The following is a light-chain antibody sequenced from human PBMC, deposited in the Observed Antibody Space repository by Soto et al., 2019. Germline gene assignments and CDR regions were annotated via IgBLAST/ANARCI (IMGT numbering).Light chain of an antibody. Sequence: QSALTQPASVSGSLGQSITISCTGSSSDVGGYNFVSWYQQYPGKAPKLTIYEVSNRPSGVSNRFSGSKSGNTASLTIFGLLAEDEADYCCSSYTSSSTLEVIFGGGTKLTVL. V-gene: IGLV2-14*01. CDR3: SSYTSSSTLEVI. CDR1: SSDVGGYNF. J-gene: IGLJ2*01. CDR2: EVS.